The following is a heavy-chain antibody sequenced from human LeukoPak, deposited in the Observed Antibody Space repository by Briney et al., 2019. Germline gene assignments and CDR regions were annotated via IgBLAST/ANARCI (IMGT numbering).Heavy chain of an antibody. J-gene: IGHJ3*02. Sequence: PSETLSLTCAVYGGSFSGYYWSWIRQPPGKGLEWIGEINHSGSTNYNPSLKSRVTISVDTSKNQFSLKLSPVTAADTAVYYCARGSISSSSLRAFDIWGQGTMVTVSS. CDR1: GGSFSGYY. CDR2: INHSGST. D-gene: IGHD6-6*01. V-gene: IGHV4-34*01. CDR3: ARGSISSSSLRAFDI.